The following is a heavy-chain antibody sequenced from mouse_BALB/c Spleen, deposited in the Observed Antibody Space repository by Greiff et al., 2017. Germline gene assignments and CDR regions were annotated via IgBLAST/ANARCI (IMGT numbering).Heavy chain of an antibody. V-gene: IGHV2-9-2*01. J-gene: IGHJ2*01. D-gene: IGHD1-2*01. CDR3: VAITTGDYYFDY. CDR1: GFSLTSYD. CDR2: IWTGGGT. Sequence: QVHVKQSGPGLVAPSQSLSITCTVSGFSLTSYDISWIRQPPGKGLEWLGVIWTGGGTNYNSAFMSRLSISKDNSKSQVFLKMNSLQTDDTAIYYCVAITTGDYYFDYWGQGTTLTVSS.